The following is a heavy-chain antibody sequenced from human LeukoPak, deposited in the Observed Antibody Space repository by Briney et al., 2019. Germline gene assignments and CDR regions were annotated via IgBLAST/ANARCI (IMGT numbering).Heavy chain of an antibody. D-gene: IGHD2-15*01. Sequence: WVRQPPGKGLEWIGSILYTGGSWVKPSLKSRASISVDTSRNQFSLTLHSVNAIDTALYYCTRRASGSGGTQAGMDVWGQGTTVTVSS. V-gene: IGHV4-39*01. CDR3: TRRASGSGGTQAGMDV. J-gene: IGHJ6*02. CDR2: ILYTGGS.